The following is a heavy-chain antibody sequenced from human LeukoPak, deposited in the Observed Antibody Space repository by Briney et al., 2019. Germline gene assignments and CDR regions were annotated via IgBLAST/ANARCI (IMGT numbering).Heavy chain of an antibody. V-gene: IGHV3-49*04. Sequence: GGSLRLSCAASGFTFSNSSMNWVRQAPGKGLEWVGFIRSKAYGGTTEYAASVKGRFTISRDDSKSIAYLQMNSLKTEDTAVYYCTRDYYGSGSQSYVDYWGQGTLVTVSS. D-gene: IGHD3-10*01. CDR2: IRSKAYGGTT. CDR3: TRDYYGSGSQSYVDY. CDR1: GFTFSNSS. J-gene: IGHJ4*02.